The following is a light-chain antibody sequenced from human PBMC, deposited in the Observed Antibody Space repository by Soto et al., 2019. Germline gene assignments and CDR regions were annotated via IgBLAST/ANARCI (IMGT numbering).Light chain of an antibody. Sequence: EIVLTQSPGTLSLSPGERVTLSCRASPSVSSSYLAWYQQKPGQSPRLLFYGVFGRSTEIPDKFSGGQPGTDFTLPVSRQEPEDFAVYFCQHYASSPYTFGQGTKLEI. J-gene: IGKJ2*01. V-gene: IGKV3-20*01. CDR3: QHYASSPYT. CDR2: GVF. CDR1: PSVSSSY.